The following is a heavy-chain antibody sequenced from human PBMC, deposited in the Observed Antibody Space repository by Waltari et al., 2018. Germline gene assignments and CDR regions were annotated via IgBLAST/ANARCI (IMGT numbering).Heavy chain of an antibody. CDR1: GGSISSESYY. V-gene: IGHV4-39*01. D-gene: IGHD3-9*01. CDR2: ISYSGST. J-gene: IGHJ5*02. CDR3: ARLSYHIVTGYGWFDP. Sequence: QLQLQESGPGLVKPSETLSLTCTVSGGSISSESYYWGWIRQPPGQGLEWIGIISYSGSTYYTPSLKSRVTISVDTAKNQFSLKLSSVTAADTAVYYCARLSYHIVTGYGWFDPWGLGTLVTVSS.